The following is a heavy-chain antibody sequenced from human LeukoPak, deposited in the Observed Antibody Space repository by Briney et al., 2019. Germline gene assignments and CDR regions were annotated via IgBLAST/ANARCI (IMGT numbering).Heavy chain of an antibody. D-gene: IGHD3-10*01. V-gene: IGHV4-31*03. CDR2: IYYSGSA. Sequence: SETLSLTCTVSGGSISSGGYYWSWIRQHPGKGLEWIGYIYYSGSAYYNPSLKSRVTISVDTSKNQFSLKLSSVTAADTAVYYCARSYLGGAFDIWGQGTMVTLSS. CDR3: ARSYLGGAFDI. J-gene: IGHJ3*02. CDR1: GGSISSGGYY.